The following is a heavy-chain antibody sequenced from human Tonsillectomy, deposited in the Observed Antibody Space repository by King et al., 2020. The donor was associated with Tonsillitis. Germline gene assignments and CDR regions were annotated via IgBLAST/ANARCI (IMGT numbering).Heavy chain of an antibody. CDR3: AKQIGFCSGGTCSLDY. V-gene: IGHV3-23*04. J-gene: IGHJ4*02. CDR1: GFTFYNYA. CDR2: ISGSGGYT. D-gene: IGHD2-15*01. Sequence: VQLVESGGGLVQSGGSLRLSCAASGFTFYNYAMNWVRQAPGKGLGWVATISGSGGYTYYADSVEGRFTISRDNSKNTLCLQMSSPRAEDTAVYYCAKQIGFCSGGTCSLDYWGQGALVTVSS.